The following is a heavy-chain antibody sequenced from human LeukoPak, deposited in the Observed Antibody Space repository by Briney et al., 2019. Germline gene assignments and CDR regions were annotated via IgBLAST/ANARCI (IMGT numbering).Heavy chain of an antibody. V-gene: IGHV4-59*01. D-gene: IGHD1-26*01. J-gene: IGHJ4*02. CDR1: GGSISSYY. CDR3: ARGWDSGSYGD. CDR2: IYYSGST. Sequence: PSETLSLTCTVSGGSISSYYWSWIRQPPGKGLEWIGYIYYSGSTNYNPSLKSRVTISVDTSRNQFSLKLSSVTAADTAVYYCARGWDSGSYGDWGQGTLVTVSS.